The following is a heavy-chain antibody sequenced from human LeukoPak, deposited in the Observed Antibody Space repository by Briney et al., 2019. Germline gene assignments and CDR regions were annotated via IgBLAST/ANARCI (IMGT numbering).Heavy chain of an antibody. V-gene: IGHV1-18*01. J-gene: IGHJ1*01. CDR3: ARDFDYVWGSYLAGPFQH. Sequence: VKVSCKASGYTFTSYGISWVRQAPGQGLEWMGWISAYNGKPNYAQKLQGRVTMTTDTSTSTSYMELRSLGSDDTAVYYCARDFDYVWGSYLAGPFQHWGQGTLVTVSS. CDR1: GYTFTSYG. CDR2: ISAYNGKP. D-gene: IGHD3-16*02.